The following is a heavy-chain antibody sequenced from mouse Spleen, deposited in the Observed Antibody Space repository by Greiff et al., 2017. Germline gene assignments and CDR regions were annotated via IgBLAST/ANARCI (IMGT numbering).Heavy chain of an antibody. CDR2: ISYDGSN. J-gene: IGHJ2*01. D-gene: IGHD2-14*01. Sequence: DVKLVESGPGLVKPSQSLSLTCSVTGYSITSGYYWNWIRQFPGNKLEWMGYISYDGSNNYNPSLKNRISITRDTSKNQFFLKLNSVTTEDTATYYCARDRYDGFDYWGQGTTLTVSS. CDR3: ARDRYDGFDY. CDR1: GYSITSGYY. V-gene: IGHV3-6*01.